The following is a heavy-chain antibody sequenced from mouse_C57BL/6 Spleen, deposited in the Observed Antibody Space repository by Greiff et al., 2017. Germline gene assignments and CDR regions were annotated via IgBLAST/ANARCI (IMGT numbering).Heavy chain of an antibody. CDR1: GFTFSDYG. J-gene: IGHJ4*01. D-gene: IGHD2-5*01. V-gene: IGHV5-17*01. CDR3: ATAYYSNLYAMDY. Sequence: EVKLMESGGGLVKPGGSLKLSCAASGFTFSDYGMHWVRQAPEKGLEWVAYISSGSSTIYYADTVKGRFTISRDNAKNTLFLQMTSLRSEDTAMYYCATAYYSNLYAMDYWGQGTSVTVSS. CDR2: ISSGSSTI.